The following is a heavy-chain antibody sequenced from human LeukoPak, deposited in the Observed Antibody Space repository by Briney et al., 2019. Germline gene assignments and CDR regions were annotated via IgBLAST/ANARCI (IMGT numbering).Heavy chain of an antibody. V-gene: IGHV3-48*04. J-gene: IGHJ6*02. D-gene: IGHD3-10*01. CDR2: ISVSGDSK. Sequence: PGGSLRLSCTVSEFTFYKYSIDWVRQAPGKGLEWVSHISVSGDSKYYADSVKGRFTVSRDNAERSLYLQMDSLRAEDTAVYHCARVFWFGSDYYAMYLWGQGTAVTVSS. CDR3: ARVFWFGSDYYAMYL. CDR1: EFTFYKYS.